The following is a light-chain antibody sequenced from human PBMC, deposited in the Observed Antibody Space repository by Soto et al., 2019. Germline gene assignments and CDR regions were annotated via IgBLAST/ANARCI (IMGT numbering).Light chain of an antibody. CDR2: DAS. J-gene: IGKJ3*01. CDR1: QGVSRY. Sequence: EIVLTQSPATLSLSPGERATLSCRASQGVSRYLAWYQQKPGQAPRLLIYDASNRATGIPARFSGRGSGTDFTLTISSLEPEDFAVYYCQQRSSWPSFTFGPGTTVDIK. CDR3: QQRSSWPSFT. V-gene: IGKV3-11*01.